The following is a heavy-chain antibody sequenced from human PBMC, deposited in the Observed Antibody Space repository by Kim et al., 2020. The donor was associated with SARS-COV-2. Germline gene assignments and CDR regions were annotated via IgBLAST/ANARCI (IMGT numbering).Heavy chain of an antibody. CDR1: GYSFDRYW. V-gene: IGHV5-51*01. Sequence: GESLKISCQGSGYSFDRYWIGWVRQVPGRGLEWMGLFYPGDSDTRYKPSFEGHVTISVDKSINTAYMQWDSLKAADTAIYYCTRAPAAGGFFDFWGQGSL. CDR3: TRAPAAGGFFDF. D-gene: IGHD6-25*01. J-gene: IGHJ4*02. CDR2: FYPGDSDT.